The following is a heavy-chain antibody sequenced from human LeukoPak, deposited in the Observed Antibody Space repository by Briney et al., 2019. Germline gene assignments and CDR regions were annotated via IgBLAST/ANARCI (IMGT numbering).Heavy chain of an antibody. J-gene: IGHJ4*02. D-gene: IGHD2-8*01. CDR1: GGSISSSSYY. CDR2: IYYSGST. CDR3: ARGPLYCTNGVCYLRPHYDY. Sequence: SETLSLTCTVSGGSISSSSYYWGWIRQPPGKGLEWIGSIYYSGSTYYNPSLKSRVTISVDTSKNQFSLKLSSVAAADTAVYYCARGPLYCTNGVCYLRPHYDYWGQGTLVTVSS. V-gene: IGHV4-39*07.